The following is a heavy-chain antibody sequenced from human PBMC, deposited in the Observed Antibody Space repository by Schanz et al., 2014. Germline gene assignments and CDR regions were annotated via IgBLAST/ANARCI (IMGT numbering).Heavy chain of an antibody. J-gene: IGHJ4*02. V-gene: IGHV3-7*01. Sequence: EVQLVESGGGLVQPGGSLRLSCATSRLTFGNYWMSWVRQAPGKGLEWVANINQDGSQKYYVGSVKGRFTISRDNAKDSLYLQMNSLRDEDTAVYYCAREGERKGMLPYYFDYWGQGALVTVSS. CDR1: RLTFGNYW. CDR2: INQDGSQK. CDR3: AREGERKGMLPYYFDY. D-gene: IGHD3-10*01.